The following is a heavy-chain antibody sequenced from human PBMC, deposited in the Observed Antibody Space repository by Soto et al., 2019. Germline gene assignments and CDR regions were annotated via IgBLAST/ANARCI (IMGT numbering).Heavy chain of an antibody. V-gene: IGHV4-30-4*01. Sequence: TLSLTCTVSGGSISSGDYYWSWIRQPPGKGLEWIGYIYYSGSTYYNPSLKSRVTISVDTSKNQFSLKLSSVTAADTAVYYCARSPLYCISTSCRYLDYWGQGTLVTVSS. J-gene: IGHJ4*02. CDR2: IYYSGST. CDR3: ARSPLYCISTSCRYLDY. D-gene: IGHD2-2*01. CDR1: GGSISSGDYY.